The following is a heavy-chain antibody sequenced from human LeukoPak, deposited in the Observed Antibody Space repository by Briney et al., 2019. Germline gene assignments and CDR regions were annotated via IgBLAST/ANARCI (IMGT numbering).Heavy chain of an antibody. J-gene: IGHJ4*02. Sequence: GASVKVSCKASGYTFTVYYMHWVRQAPGQGLEWMGWINPNSGGTNYAQRFQGRVTMTRDTSISTAYMELSRLRSDDTAVCYCALNDYGDGLGYWGQGTLVTVFS. CDR1: GYTFTVYY. V-gene: IGHV1-2*02. CDR2: INPNSGGT. CDR3: ALNDYGDGLGY. D-gene: IGHD4-17*01.